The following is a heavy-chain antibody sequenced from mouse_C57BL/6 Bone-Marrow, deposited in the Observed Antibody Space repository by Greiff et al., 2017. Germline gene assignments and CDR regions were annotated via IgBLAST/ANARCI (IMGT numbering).Heavy chain of an antibody. CDR3: ARRGLLRLFDY. CDR2: ISSGGSYT. J-gene: IGHJ2*01. Sequence: EVKLVESGGDLVKPGGSLKLSCAASGFTFSSYGMSWVRQTPDKRLEWVATISSGGSYTYYPDSVKGRFTISRENAKNNLYLQMSSLKSEDTAMYYCARRGLLRLFDYWGQGTTLTVSS. CDR1: GFTFSSYG. D-gene: IGHD1-2*01. V-gene: IGHV5-6*02.